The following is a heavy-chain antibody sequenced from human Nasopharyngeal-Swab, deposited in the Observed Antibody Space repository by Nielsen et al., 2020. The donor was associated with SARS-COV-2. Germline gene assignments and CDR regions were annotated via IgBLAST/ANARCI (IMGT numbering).Heavy chain of an antibody. J-gene: IGHJ4*02. Sequence: VRQAPGKGLEWVAVISYDGSNKYYADSVKGRFTISRDNSKNTLYLQMNSLRAEDTAVYYCAKDFPPLLIAVAATRGCYFDYWGQGTLVTVSS. CDR3: AKDFPPLLIAVAATRGCYFDY. D-gene: IGHD6-19*01. CDR2: ISYDGSNK. V-gene: IGHV3-30*18.